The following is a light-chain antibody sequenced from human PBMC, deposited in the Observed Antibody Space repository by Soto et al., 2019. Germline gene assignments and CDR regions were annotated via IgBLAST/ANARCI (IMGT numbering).Light chain of an antibody. CDR2: AAS. V-gene: IGKV1-39*01. J-gene: IGKJ1*01. CDR3: QHTYSTPRT. Sequence: DIQMTQSPSSVSASVGDRVTMACRASRSISTHLNWYQQRPGKAPHLLIFAASTLHSGVPPRFSGSGAGTDFTLTISSLQPEDLATYYCQHTYSTPRTFGQGTKVDIK. CDR1: RSISTH.